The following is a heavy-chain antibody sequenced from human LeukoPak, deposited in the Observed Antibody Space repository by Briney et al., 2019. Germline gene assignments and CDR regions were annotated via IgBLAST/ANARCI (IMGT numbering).Heavy chain of an antibody. CDR1: GFTFSSYG. Sequence: GGSLRLSCAASGFTFSSYGMLWVRQAPGKGLEWVAVISYDGSNKYYADSVKGRFTISRDNSKNTLYLQMNSLRAEDTAVYYCAKADDSSGNDAFDIWGQGTMVTVSS. D-gene: IGHD3-22*01. CDR3: AKADDSSGNDAFDI. CDR2: ISYDGSNK. J-gene: IGHJ3*02. V-gene: IGHV3-30*18.